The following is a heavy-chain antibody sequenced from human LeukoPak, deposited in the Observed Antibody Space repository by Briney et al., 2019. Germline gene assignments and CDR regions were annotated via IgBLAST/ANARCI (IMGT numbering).Heavy chain of an antibody. CDR3: AKDRRVRGVIITHFDY. V-gene: IGHV3-23*01. CDR2: ISGSGGST. Sequence: PGGSLRLSCAASGFTFSSYGMSWVRQAPGKGLEWVSAISGSGGSTYYADSVKGRFTISRDNSKNTLYLQMNSLRAEDTAVYYCAKDRRVRGVIITHFDYWGQGTLVTVSS. J-gene: IGHJ4*02. D-gene: IGHD3-10*01. CDR1: GFTFSSYG.